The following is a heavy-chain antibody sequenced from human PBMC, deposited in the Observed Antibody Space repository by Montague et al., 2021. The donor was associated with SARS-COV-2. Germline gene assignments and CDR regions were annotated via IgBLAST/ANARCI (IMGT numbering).Heavy chain of an antibody. Sequence: NYNPFLKCRLTISVDTSKNQLSLKLSSVTAADTSEYYCARDLGDYWGQGTLVTVSS. CDR3: ARDLGDY. V-gene: IGHV4-59*12. J-gene: IGHJ4*02.